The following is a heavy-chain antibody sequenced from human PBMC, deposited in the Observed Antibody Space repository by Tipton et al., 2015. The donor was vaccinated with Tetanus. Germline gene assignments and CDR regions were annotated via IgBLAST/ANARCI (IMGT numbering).Heavy chain of an antibody. J-gene: IGHJ4*02. Sequence: SLRLSCAASGFTFDDYAMHWVRQAPGKGLEWVSVIYSGGSTYYADSVKGRFTISRDNSKNTLYLQMNSLRAEDTAVYYCARDGGYYYGDYAPFDYWGQGTLVTVSS. D-gene: IGHD4-17*01. CDR1: GFTFDDYA. CDR2: IYSGGST. V-gene: IGHV3-53*01. CDR3: ARDGGYYYGDYAPFDY.